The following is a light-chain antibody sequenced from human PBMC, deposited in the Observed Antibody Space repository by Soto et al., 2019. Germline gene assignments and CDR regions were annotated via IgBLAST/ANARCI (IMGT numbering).Light chain of an antibody. CDR2: GEF. CDR3: QRYDNSPTWT. V-gene: IGKV3-20*01. CDR1: QYVGSSY. Sequence: EIVLTQSPGTLSLSPGERATLSCRASQYVGSSYFAWYQQKPGQAPRLLISGEFTRATGIPDRFSGSGSGTDFTLTISRLEPEDFAVYYCQRYDNSPTWTFGQGTKVEIK. J-gene: IGKJ1*01.